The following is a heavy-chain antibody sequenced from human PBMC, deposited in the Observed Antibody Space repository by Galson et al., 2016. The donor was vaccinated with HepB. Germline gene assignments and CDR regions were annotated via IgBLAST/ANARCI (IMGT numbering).Heavy chain of an antibody. Sequence: IRQPPGKGLGWIGYIYSSGSTSYNPSLKSRVTISGDTSKNRFSLKVISVTAADTAVYYCARGATVTSQYGAFDIWGQGTMVTVSS. V-gene: IGHV4-30-4*01. CDR2: IYSSGST. D-gene: IGHD4-17*01. J-gene: IGHJ3*02. CDR3: ARGATVTSQYGAFDI.